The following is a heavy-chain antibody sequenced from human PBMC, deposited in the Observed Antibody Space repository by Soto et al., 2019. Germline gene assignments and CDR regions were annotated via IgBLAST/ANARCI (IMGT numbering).Heavy chain of an antibody. D-gene: IGHD4-4*01. CDR2: IIPIFGTA. CDR3: ARVTTVTNTDYYYYYGMDV. J-gene: IGHJ6*02. Sequence: SVKVSCKASGYTFTGYYMHWVRQAPGQGLEWMGGIIPIFGTANYAQKFQGRVTITADESTSTAYMELSSLRSEDTAVYYCARVTTVTNTDYYYYYGMDVWGQGTTVTVSS. V-gene: IGHV1-69*13. CDR1: GYTFTGYY.